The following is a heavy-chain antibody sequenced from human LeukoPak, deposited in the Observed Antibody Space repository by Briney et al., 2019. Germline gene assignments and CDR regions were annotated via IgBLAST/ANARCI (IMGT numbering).Heavy chain of an antibody. J-gene: IGHJ4*02. D-gene: IGHD5-12*01. CDR1: GGSISSSSYY. CDR2: IYYSGST. CDR3: ASITQQGYVLDY. V-gene: IGHV4-39*01. Sequence: PSETLSLTCTVSGGSISSSSYYWGWIRQPPGKGLEWIGSIYYSGSTYYNPSLKSRVTISVDTSKNQFSLKLSSVTAADTAVYYCASITQQGYVLDYWGQGTLVTVSS.